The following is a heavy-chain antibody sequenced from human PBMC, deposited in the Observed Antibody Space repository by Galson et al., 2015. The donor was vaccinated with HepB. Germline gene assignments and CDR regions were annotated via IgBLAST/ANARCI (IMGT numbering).Heavy chain of an antibody. J-gene: IGHJ3*02. CDR2: ISYDGSNK. D-gene: IGHD5-18*01. CDR3: ARDLAAWDTAMVGLGAFDI. Sequence: SLRLSCAASGFTFSSYAMHWVRQAPGKGLEWVAVISYDGSNKYYADSVKGRFTISRDNSKNTLYLQMNSLRAEDTAVYYCARDLAAWDTAMVGLGAFDIWGQGTMVTVSS. CDR1: GFTFSSYA. V-gene: IGHV3-30-3*01.